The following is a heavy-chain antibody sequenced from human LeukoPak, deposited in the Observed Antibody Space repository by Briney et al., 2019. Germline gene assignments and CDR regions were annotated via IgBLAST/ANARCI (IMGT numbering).Heavy chain of an antibody. CDR1: GFTFSSYA. Sequence: GGSLRLSCAASGFTFSSYAMSWVRQAPGKGLEWVSAISGSGGSTYYADSVKGRFTISRDNSKNTLYLQMNSLRAEDTAVYYCARTYCSSTSCDGKDYWGQGTLVTVSS. CDR2: ISGSGGST. D-gene: IGHD2-2*01. CDR3: ARTYCSSTSCDGKDY. V-gene: IGHV3-23*01. J-gene: IGHJ4*02.